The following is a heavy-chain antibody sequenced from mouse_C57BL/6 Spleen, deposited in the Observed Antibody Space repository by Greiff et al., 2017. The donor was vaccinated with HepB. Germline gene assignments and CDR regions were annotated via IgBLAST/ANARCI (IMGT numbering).Heavy chain of an antibody. CDR1: GYTFTSYW. V-gene: IGHV1-69*01. CDR2: IDPSDSYT. CDR3: ATQASNWYFDV. J-gene: IGHJ1*03. Sequence: QVQLQQSGAELVMPGASVKLSCKASGYTFTSYWMHWVKQRPGQGLEWIGEIDPSDSYTNYNQKFKGKSTLTVDKSSSTAYMPLSSLTSEDSAVYYCATQASNWYFDVWGTGTTVNVSS.